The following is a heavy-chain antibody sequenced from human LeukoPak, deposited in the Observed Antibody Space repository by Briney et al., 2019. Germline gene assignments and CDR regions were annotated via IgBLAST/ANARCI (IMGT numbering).Heavy chain of an antibody. Sequence: TGGSLRLSCAASGFTFGDYAMSWVRQAPGKGLEWVAHINVDGSGTYYVDSVRGRFTISRDNAKNSLYLQMNTLRAEDTAVYYCAKYLTRAFDYWGQGTLVTVSS. CDR2: INVDGSGT. D-gene: IGHD2/OR15-2a*01. J-gene: IGHJ4*02. CDR1: GFTFGDYA. V-gene: IGHV3-7*01. CDR3: AKYLTRAFDY.